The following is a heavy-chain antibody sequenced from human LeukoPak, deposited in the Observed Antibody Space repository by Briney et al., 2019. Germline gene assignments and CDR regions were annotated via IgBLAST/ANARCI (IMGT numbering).Heavy chain of an antibody. D-gene: IGHD5-18*01. CDR2: IIPIFGTA. CDR3: ARVDTAMVTHWYFDL. V-gene: IGHV1-69*01. J-gene: IGHJ2*01. CDR1: GGTFSSYA. Sequence: ASVKVSCKASGGTFSSYAISWVRQAPGQGLEWMGGIIPIFGTANYAQKFQGGVTITADESTSTAYMELSSLRSEDTAVYYCARVDTAMVTHWYFDLWGRGTLVTVSS.